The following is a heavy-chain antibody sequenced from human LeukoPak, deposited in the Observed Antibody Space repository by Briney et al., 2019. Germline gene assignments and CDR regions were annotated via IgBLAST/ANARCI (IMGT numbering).Heavy chain of an antibody. J-gene: IGHJ6*03. V-gene: IGHV4-4*07. D-gene: IGHD1-20*01. Sequence: SETLSLTCTVSGGSISSYYWSWIRQPAGKGLEWIGRIYTSGSTNYNPSLKSRVTMSVDTSKNQFSLKLSSVTAADTAVYYCARSYNWNYYYYMDVWGKGTTVTVSS. CDR2: IYTSGST. CDR1: GGSISSYY. CDR3: ARSYNWNYYYYMDV.